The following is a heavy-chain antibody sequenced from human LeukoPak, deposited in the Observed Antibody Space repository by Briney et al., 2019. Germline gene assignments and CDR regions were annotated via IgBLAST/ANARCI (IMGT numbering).Heavy chain of an antibody. V-gene: IGHV3-74*01. CDR1: GFTFSSYW. J-gene: IGHJ4*02. D-gene: IGHD5-24*01. Sequence: GGSLRLSCSASGFTFSSYWMHWVRQAPGKGLVWVSRINSDGSSASYADSVKGRFTISRDNAKNTLYLQMNSLRAEDTAVYYCARDSSRDGYNCWGQGTLVTVSS. CDR3: ARDSSRDGYNC. CDR2: INSDGSSA.